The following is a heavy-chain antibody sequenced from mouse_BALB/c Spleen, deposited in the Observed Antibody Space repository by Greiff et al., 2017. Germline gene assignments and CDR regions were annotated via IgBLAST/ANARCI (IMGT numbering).Heavy chain of an antibody. CDR1: GYSITSDYA. D-gene: IGHD4-1*01. CDR2: ISYSGST. J-gene: IGHJ4*01. CDR3: ARWDWDEAMDY. V-gene: IGHV3-2*02. Sequence: VQLQESGPGLVKPSQSLSLTCTVTGYSITSDYAWNWIRQFPGNKLEWMGYISYSGSTSYNPSLKSRISITRDTSKNQFFLQLNSVTTEDTATYYCARWDWDEAMDYWGQGTSVTVSS.